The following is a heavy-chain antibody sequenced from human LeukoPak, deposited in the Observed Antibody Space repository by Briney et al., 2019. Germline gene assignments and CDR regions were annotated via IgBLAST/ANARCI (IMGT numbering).Heavy chain of an antibody. J-gene: IGHJ4*02. CDR3: ARDSPGTTASDY. D-gene: IGHD1-1*01. Sequence: GGSLRLSCAASGFIFDTYRMNWARQAPGKGLEWVSSISASGSYIYYADSLKGRFTMSRDNTKNSLYLQMNSLRAEDTAVYYCARDSPGTTASDYWGQGTLVTVSS. V-gene: IGHV3-21*01. CDR2: ISASGSYI. CDR1: GFIFDTYR.